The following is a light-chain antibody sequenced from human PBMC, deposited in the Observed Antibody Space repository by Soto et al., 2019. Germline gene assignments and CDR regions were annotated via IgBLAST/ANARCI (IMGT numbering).Light chain of an antibody. Sequence: EIVLTQSPGTLSLSPGERATLSFRASQSVSSTYLAWYQQKPGQAPRLLIYGASSRATGIPDRFSGSGSGTDFSLTISRLEPEDFAVYFCQLYGSSAYTFGQGTKLEIK. J-gene: IGKJ2*01. CDR3: QLYGSSAYT. CDR1: QSVSSTY. V-gene: IGKV3-20*01. CDR2: GAS.